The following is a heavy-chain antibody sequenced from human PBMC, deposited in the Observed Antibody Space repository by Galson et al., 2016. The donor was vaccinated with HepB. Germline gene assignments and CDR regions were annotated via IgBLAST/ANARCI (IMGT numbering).Heavy chain of an antibody. CDR1: GYTFTSYG. Sequence: SVKVSCKASGYTFTSYGISWVRQAPGQGLEWMGWINGYNGYTNYAQKLQGRITMTTDTSTTTAYMELRSLRYDDTAVYYCARVRRSGGSFFDYWGQGTLVTVSS. D-gene: IGHD2-15*01. CDR3: ARVRRSGGSFFDY. CDR2: INGYNGYT. J-gene: IGHJ4*02. V-gene: IGHV1-18*01.